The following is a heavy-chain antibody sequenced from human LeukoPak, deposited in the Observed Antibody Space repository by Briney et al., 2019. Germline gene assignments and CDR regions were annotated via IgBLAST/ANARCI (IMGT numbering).Heavy chain of an antibody. Sequence: GGSLRLSCAASGFTFSNYAMSWVRQAPGKGLEWVSGISGSGASTYSADFVKGRFTISRDTSKNTLYLQLNSLRAEDTAVYYCAKGGVSYTYYFDCWGQGTLVTVSS. CDR3: AKGGVSYTYYFDC. V-gene: IGHV3-23*01. J-gene: IGHJ4*02. CDR2: ISGSGAST. CDR1: GFTFSNYA. D-gene: IGHD2-8*01.